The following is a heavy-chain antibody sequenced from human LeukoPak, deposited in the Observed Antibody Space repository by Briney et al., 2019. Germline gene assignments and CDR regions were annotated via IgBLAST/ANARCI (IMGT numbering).Heavy chain of an antibody. J-gene: IGHJ4*02. Sequence: PSETLSLTCAVSGDSISGTYWWTWVRQSPGKGLEWIGEIYHSGNTNYNPSLKSRVTLSLDESESQFSLKLDSLTAADTAIYYCVRSNWGVDRAMDSWGQGTLVAVSS. D-gene: IGHD7-27*01. CDR1: GDSISGTYW. CDR2: IYHSGNT. V-gene: IGHV4-4*02. CDR3: VRSNWGVDRAMDS.